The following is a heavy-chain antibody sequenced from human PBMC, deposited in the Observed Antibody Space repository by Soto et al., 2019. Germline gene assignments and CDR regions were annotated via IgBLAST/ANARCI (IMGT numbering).Heavy chain of an antibody. Sequence: WGSLRLACAASGFTFRSYAMNWVRQTQEKGLEWVSSISSTSTYTHYADSVKGRFTISRDNANNSLFLQMNSLRAEDTAIYYCARDLALAGNYWGQGALVTV. D-gene: IGHD6-19*01. J-gene: IGHJ4*02. V-gene: IGHV3-21*01. CDR3: ARDLALAGNY. CDR2: ISSTSTYT. CDR1: GFTFRSYA.